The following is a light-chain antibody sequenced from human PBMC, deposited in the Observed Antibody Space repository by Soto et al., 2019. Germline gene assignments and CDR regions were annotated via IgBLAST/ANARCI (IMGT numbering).Light chain of an antibody. Sequence: IQMTHSPSSLSASVGDRVTITCXATQDIRKYLNWYQQKPGKAPKLLIYDASSLETGVPSRFSGSGSGTDFTLTISSLQPEDFATYYCQQYDNLPLIFGQGTRLEIK. J-gene: IGKJ5*01. CDR3: QQYDNLPLI. CDR2: DAS. CDR1: QDIRKY. V-gene: IGKV1-33*01.